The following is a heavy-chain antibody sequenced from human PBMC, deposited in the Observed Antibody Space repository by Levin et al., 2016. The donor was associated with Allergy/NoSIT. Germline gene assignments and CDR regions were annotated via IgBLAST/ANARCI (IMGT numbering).Heavy chain of an antibody. Sequence: GGSLRLSCVASGFTFRNYGMHWVRQAPGKGLEWVAALGYDGTTEYYAASMKGRFTVSRDTSKNTLYLQMNSLRVEDTAVYYCAKDRAATTIEKAPYGTDVWGQGTKVTVSS. CDR2: LGYDGTTE. D-gene: IGHD1-1*01. CDR3: AKDRAATTIEKAPYGTDV. J-gene: IGHJ6*02. V-gene: IGHV3-33*06. CDR1: GFTFRNYG.